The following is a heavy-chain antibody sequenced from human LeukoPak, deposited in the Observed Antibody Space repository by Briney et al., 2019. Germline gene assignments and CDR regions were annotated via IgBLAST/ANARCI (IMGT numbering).Heavy chain of an antibody. CDR1: GYTLTELS. V-gene: IGHV1-24*01. Sequence: GASVKVSCKVSGYTLTELSTHWVRQAPGKGLEWMGGFDPEDGETIYAQKFQGRVTMTEDTSTDTAYMELSSLRSEDTAVYYCATYNPEHYYYYGMDVWGQGTTVTVSS. CDR3: ATYNPEHYYYYGMDV. D-gene: IGHD1-14*01. J-gene: IGHJ6*02. CDR2: FDPEDGET.